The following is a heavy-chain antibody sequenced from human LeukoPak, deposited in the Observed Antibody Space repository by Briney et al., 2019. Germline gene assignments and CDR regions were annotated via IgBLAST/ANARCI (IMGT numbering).Heavy chain of an antibody. CDR1: GYTFTSYY. CDR2: INPSGGST. V-gene: IGHV1-46*01. CDR3: ARGPAAIAVAGTLGS. Sequence: ASVKVSCKASGYTFTSYYMHWVRQAPGQGLEWMGIINPSGGSTSYAQKFQGRVTMTRDTSTSTVYMELSSLRSEDTAVYYCARGPAAIAVAGTLGSWGQGTLVTVSP. D-gene: IGHD6-19*01. J-gene: IGHJ4*02.